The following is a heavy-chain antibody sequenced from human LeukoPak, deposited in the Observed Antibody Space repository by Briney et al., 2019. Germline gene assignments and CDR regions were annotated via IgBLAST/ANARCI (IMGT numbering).Heavy chain of an antibody. J-gene: IGHJ4*02. Sequence: GGTLRLSCAASGFTFSSYGMSWVRQAPGKGLEWVSAVSGSGGSTYYADSVKGRFTISRDNAKNSLYLQMNSLRAEDTAVYYCARYISGCHYRGVYWGQGTLVTVSS. V-gene: IGHV3-23*01. D-gene: IGHD1-26*01. CDR1: GFTFSSYG. CDR3: ARYISGCHYRGVY. CDR2: VSGSGGST.